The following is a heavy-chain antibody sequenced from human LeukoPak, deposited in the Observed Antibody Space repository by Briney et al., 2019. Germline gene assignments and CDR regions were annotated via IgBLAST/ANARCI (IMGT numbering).Heavy chain of an antibody. CDR1: GFTFSSYW. J-gene: IGHJ4*02. CDR2: IKQDGSEK. Sequence: PGGSLRLSCAASGFTFSSYWMSWVRQAPGKGLEWVANIKQDGSEKYYVDSVKGRFTISRDNAKNSLYLQMNSLRAEDTAVYYCASGFGHGGNSPFDYWGQGSLVTVSS. V-gene: IGHV3-7*01. D-gene: IGHD4-23*01. CDR3: ASGFGHGGNSPFDY.